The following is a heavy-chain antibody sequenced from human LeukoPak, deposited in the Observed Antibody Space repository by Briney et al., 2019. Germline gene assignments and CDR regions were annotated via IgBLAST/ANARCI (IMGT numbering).Heavy chain of an antibody. D-gene: IGHD3-16*02. V-gene: IGHV3-7*01. CDR1: GFTFSSYE. CDR3: GYTKNFYH. CDR2: IKHDGSEE. J-gene: IGHJ4*02. Sequence: PGGSLRLSCAASGFTFSSYEMNWVRQAPGQGLEWVANIKHDGSEEYYVDSVKGRFTVSRDDGRNSVSLQMNSVRAEDTAVYYCGYTKNFYHWGQGTLVVVS.